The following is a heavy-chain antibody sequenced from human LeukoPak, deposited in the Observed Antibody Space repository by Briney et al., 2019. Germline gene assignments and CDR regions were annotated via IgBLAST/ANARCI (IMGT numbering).Heavy chain of an antibody. CDR3: AKGGVATMRDGYNYYYYYMEV. CDR1: GITFSSHA. Sequence: GGSLRLSCATSGITFSSHAMSWVRQAPGKGLEWVSLISGSAGHTYYGDAVKGRFTISRDNSKNTFYLQMNSLRADDTAVYYCAKGGVATMRDGYNYYYYYMEVWGKGTTVTVSS. V-gene: IGHV3-23*01. D-gene: IGHD5-24*01. J-gene: IGHJ6*03. CDR2: ISGSAGHT.